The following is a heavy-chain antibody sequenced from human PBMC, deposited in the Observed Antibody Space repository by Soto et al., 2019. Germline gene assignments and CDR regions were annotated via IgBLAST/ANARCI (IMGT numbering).Heavy chain of an antibody. V-gene: IGHV1-8*01. J-gene: IGHJ4*02. D-gene: IGHD3-3*01. CDR2: MNPNSGNT. Sequence: ASVKVSCKASGYTFTSYDINWVRQATGQGLEWMGWMNPNSGNTGYAQRFQGRVTMTRNTSISTAYMELSSLRSEDTAVYYCARRKNLLRFLEWFPNFDYWGQGPLGNVSA. CDR3: ARRKNLLRFLEWFPNFDY. CDR1: GYTFTSYD.